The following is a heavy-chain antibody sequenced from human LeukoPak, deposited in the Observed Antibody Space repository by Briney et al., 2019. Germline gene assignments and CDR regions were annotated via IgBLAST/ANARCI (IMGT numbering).Heavy chain of an antibody. Sequence: GGSLRLSCAASGFTFDDYAMHWVRQAPGKGLEWVSGIRDSGDYTYYAASVKGRFTISRDNSKNTLYLQMNSLRAEDTAVYYCVRDDDRPDNGLDYWGQGTLVTVSS. CDR3: VRDDDRPDNGLDY. CDR1: GFTFDDYA. D-gene: IGHD3-22*01. CDR2: IRDSGDYT. V-gene: IGHV3-23*01. J-gene: IGHJ4*02.